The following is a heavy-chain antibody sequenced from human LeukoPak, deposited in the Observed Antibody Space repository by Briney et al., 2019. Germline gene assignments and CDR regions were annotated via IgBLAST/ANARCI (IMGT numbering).Heavy chain of an antibody. Sequence: PGGSLRLSCAASGFTFSDYYMSWIRQAPGKGLEWVSYISSSGSTIYYADSVKGRFTISGDNSKNTLYLQMNSLRAEDTAVYYCARGNNGWYRGEGAFDIWGQGTMVTVSS. CDR1: GFTFSDYY. CDR2: ISSSGSTI. J-gene: IGHJ3*02. CDR3: ARGNNGWYRGEGAFDI. V-gene: IGHV3-11*01. D-gene: IGHD6-19*01.